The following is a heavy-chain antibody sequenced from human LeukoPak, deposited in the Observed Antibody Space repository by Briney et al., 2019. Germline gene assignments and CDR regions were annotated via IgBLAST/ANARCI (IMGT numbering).Heavy chain of an antibody. CDR3: ARLGVSYWDVDY. J-gene: IGHJ4*02. Sequence: SETLSLTCTVSGGSISSSSYYWGWIRQPPGKGLEWIGSIYYSGSTYYNLSLKSRVTISVDTSKNQFSLKLSSVTAADTAVYYCARLGVSYWDVDYWGQGTLVTVSS. CDR2: IYYSGST. D-gene: IGHD1-26*01. V-gene: IGHV4-39*01. CDR1: GGSISSSSYY.